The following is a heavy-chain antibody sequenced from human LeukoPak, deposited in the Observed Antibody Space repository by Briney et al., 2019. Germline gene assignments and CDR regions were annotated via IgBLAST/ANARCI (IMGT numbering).Heavy chain of an antibody. D-gene: IGHD6-13*01. Sequence: SETLSLTCTVSGGSISSYYWSWIRQPAGKGLEWIGRIYTSGSTNYNPSLKSRVTMSVDTPKNQFSLKLSSVTAADTAVYYCARDGSSSWGAYYYYGMDVWGQGTTVTVSS. CDR1: GGSISSYY. CDR3: ARDGSSSWGAYYYYGMDV. CDR2: IYTSGST. J-gene: IGHJ6*02. V-gene: IGHV4-4*07.